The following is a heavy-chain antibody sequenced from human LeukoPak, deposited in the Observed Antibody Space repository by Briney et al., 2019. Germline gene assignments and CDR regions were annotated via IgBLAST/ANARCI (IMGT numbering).Heavy chain of an antibody. Sequence: SETLSLTCTVSGGSISSYYWSWIRQPPGKGLEWIGYIYYSGSTNYNPSLKSRVTISVDTSKNQFSLKLSSVTAADTAVYYCARHAFGYSSGWYFDYWGQGTLVTVSS. CDR3: ARHAFGYSSGWYFDY. CDR2: IYYSGST. CDR1: GGSISSYY. J-gene: IGHJ4*02. D-gene: IGHD6-19*01. V-gene: IGHV4-59*01.